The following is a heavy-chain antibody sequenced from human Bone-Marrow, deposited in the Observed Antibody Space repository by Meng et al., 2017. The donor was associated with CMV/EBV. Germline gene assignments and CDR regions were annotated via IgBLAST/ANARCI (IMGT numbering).Heavy chain of an antibody. CDR2: INWNGGST. V-gene: IGHV3-20*01. D-gene: IGHD1-26*01. Sequence: GGSLRLSCAASGFTFDDYGMSWVRQVPGKGLEWVSGINWNGGSTGYADSVKGRFTISRDNAKNSLSLQMDSLRAEDTALYHCARKLGGSYYTIWFDPWGQGTLVTVSS. J-gene: IGHJ5*02. CDR1: GFTFDDYG. CDR3: ARKLGGSYYTIWFDP.